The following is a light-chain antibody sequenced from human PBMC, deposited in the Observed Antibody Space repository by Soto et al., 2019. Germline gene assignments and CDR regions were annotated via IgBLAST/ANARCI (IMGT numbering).Light chain of an antibody. CDR3: EQYDNWPPVT. CDR2: GAP. J-gene: IGKJ1*01. Sequence: EIVMPQSPATLPVPPGERTTLACRASLSVNSILAWYQHKRGQAPRRLLYGAPTRATGIPARLSGSGSGREFSLTVSSLQSEDFGVYYWEQYDNWPPVTFGRGTKVEIK. V-gene: IGKV3-15*01. CDR1: LSVNSI.